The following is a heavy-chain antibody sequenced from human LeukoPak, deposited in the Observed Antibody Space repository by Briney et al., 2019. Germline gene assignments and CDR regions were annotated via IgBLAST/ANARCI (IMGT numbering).Heavy chain of an antibody. D-gene: IGHD3-22*01. Sequence: GGSLRLSCAASGFTFSSYGMHWVRQAPGKGLEWVAVIWYDGSNKYYADSVKGRFTISRDNSKNTLYLQMNSLRAEDTAVYYCARDQYYHDSSRDTGSWFDPWGQGTLVTVSS. V-gene: IGHV3-33*01. J-gene: IGHJ5*02. CDR1: GFTFSSYG. CDR2: IWYDGSNK. CDR3: ARDQYYHDSSRDTGSWFDP.